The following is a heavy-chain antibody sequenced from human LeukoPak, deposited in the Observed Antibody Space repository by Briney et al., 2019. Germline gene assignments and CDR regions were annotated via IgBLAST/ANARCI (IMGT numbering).Heavy chain of an antibody. D-gene: IGHD3-9*01. CDR3: ARDGAVLTGYYDY. CDR1: GFTVSSNY. CDR2: IYSGGST. J-gene: IGHJ4*02. V-gene: IGHV3-66*01. Sequence: PGGSLRLSCAASGFTVSSNYLSWVRQAPGKGLEWVSTIYSGGSTYYADSVTGRFTISRNNSKNTLYLQMNRLRAADTAVYYCARDGAVLTGYYDYWGQGTLVTVSS.